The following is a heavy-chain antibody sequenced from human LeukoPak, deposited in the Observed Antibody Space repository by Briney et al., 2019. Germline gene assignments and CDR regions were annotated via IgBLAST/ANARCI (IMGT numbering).Heavy chain of an antibody. CDR2: LIPTFEE. Sequence: SVKVSCKVSRGIFSSYAISWVRQAPGQELEWVGLLIPTFEERYAQKLQGRVTITTDESTSTAYMELRGLRSEDTAVYYCAREDYYDSSGYVDAFDIWGQGTMVTVSS. D-gene: IGHD3-22*01. CDR1: RGIFSSYA. J-gene: IGHJ3*02. CDR3: AREDYYDSSGYVDAFDI. V-gene: IGHV1-69*05.